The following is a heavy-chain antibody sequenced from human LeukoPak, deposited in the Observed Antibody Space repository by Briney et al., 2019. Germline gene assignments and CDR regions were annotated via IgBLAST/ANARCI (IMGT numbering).Heavy chain of an antibody. D-gene: IGHD2-2*02. V-gene: IGHV4-59*08. J-gene: IGHJ6*02. CDR2: IYYSGST. CDR3: ARWDCSSTSCYTDYYGMDV. Sequence: SETLSLTCTVSGGSISSYYWSWIRQPPGKGLEWIGYIYYSGSTNYNPSLKSRVTISVDTSKNQFSLKLSSVTAADTAVYYCARWDCSSTSCYTDYYGMDVWGQGTTVTVSS. CDR1: GGSISSYY.